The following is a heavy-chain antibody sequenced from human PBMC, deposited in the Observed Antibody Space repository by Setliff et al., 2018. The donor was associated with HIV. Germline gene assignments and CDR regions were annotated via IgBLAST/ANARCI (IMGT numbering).Heavy chain of an antibody. CDR1: GGSISSSSYY. V-gene: IGHV4-31*03. Sequence: SETLSLTCTVSGGSISSSSYYWGWIRQHPGKGLEWIGYIFYSGNTCFNPSLKSRVTISVDTSKNQFSLKLSSVTAADTAVYYCARGAAYYYDSSGRGDAFDIWGQGTMVTVSS. D-gene: IGHD3-22*01. J-gene: IGHJ3*02. CDR2: IFYSGNT. CDR3: ARGAAYYYDSSGRGDAFDI.